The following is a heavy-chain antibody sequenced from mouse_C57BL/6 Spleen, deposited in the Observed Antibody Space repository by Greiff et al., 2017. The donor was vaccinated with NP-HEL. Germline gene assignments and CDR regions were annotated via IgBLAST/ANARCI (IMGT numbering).Heavy chain of an antibody. CDR3: ATTTVVATDAMDY. V-gene: IGHV1-39*01. CDR1: GYSFTDYN. Sequence: EVQLQQSGPELVKPGASVKISCKASGYSFTDYNMNWVKQSNGKSLEWIGVINPNYGTTSYNQKFKGKATLTVDQSSSTAYMQRNSLTSEDSAVYYCATTTVVATDAMDYWGQGTSVTVSS. D-gene: IGHD1-1*01. J-gene: IGHJ4*01. CDR2: INPNYGTT.